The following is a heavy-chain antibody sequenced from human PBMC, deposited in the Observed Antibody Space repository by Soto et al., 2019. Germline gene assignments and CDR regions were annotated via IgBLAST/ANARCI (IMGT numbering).Heavy chain of an antibody. J-gene: IGHJ4*02. V-gene: IGHV1-2*02. CDR2: INPNSGGT. Sequence: QVQLVQSGAEVKKPGASVKVSCKASGYTFTGYYMHWVRQAPGQGPEWMGWINPNSGGTTYAQKFQGRVTVTRDTANSTAYKEVGRLRSDDPAVEYCAGGGSSPLDYLGQGTLVTVSS. CDR3: AGGGSSPLDY. CDR1: GYTFTGYY. D-gene: IGHD3-16*01.